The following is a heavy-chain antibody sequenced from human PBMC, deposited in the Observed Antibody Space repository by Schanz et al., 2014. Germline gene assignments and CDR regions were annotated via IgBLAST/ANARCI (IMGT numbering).Heavy chain of an antibody. J-gene: IGHJ6*03. Sequence: QVQLVDSGGGLVKPGGSLRLSCTASGFPFRDYFMAWIRQPPGRGLEWVSYIGNGGVTIYYADSVKGRFTISGDSSKYTVYLQMNSLRADDTAVYYCAKGPYYYYYMDVWGNGTTVTVSS. CDR3: AKGPYYYYYMDV. V-gene: IGHV3-11*04. CDR2: IGNGGVTI. CDR1: GFPFRDYF.